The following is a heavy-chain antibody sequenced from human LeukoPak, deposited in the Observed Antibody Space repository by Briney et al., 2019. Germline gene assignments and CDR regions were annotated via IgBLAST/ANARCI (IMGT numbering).Heavy chain of an antibody. Sequence: TGGSLRLSCAASGFTFSSYGMHWVRQAPGKGLERVAVIWYDGSNKYYADSVKGRFTISRDNSKNTLYLQMNSLRAEDTAVYYCARRALNSGSYWGFDYWGQGTLVTVSS. V-gene: IGHV3-33*01. CDR3: ARRALNSGSYWGFDY. CDR2: IWYDGSNK. D-gene: IGHD1-26*01. CDR1: GFTFSSYG. J-gene: IGHJ4*02.